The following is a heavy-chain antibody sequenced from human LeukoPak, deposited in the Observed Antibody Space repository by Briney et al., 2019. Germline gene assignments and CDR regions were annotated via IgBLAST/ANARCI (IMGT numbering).Heavy chain of an antibody. D-gene: IGHD3-10*02. Sequence: GGSLRLSRVASGFTFNSYSMNWVRQTPGKGLEWVSYITATTGIITYVDSVKGRFTVSRDNAENSVYLQMTSLRAEDTAVYYCARVGLGLFAPDYWGQGTLVSVSS. CDR3: ARVGLGLFAPDY. CDR1: GFTFNSYS. V-gene: IGHV3-48*01. CDR2: ITATTGII. J-gene: IGHJ4*02.